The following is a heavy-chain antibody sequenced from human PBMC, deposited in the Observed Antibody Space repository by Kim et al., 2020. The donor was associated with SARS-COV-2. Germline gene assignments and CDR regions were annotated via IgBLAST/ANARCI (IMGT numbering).Heavy chain of an antibody. CDR3: ARDRVLRYFDVIKVYYFDY. V-gene: IGHV1-69*06. Sequence: SVKVSCKASGGTLSSYAISWVRQAPGQGLEWMGGIIPIFGTANYAQKFQGRVTITADKSTSTAYMELSSLRSEDTAVYYCARDRVLRYFDVIKVYYFDYWGPGHLGTVSS. CDR2: IIPIFGTA. CDR1: GGTLSSYA. D-gene: IGHD3-9*01. J-gene: IGHJ4*02.